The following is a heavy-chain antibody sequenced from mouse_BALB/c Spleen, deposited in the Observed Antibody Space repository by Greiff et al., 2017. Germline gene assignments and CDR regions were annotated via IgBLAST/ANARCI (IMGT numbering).Heavy chain of an antibody. CDR3: TRIYYDYDDYYAMDY. CDR2: IYPSDSYT. D-gene: IGHD2-4*01. V-gene: IGHV1-69*02. Sequence: VQLQQPGAELVRPGASVKLSCKASGYTFTSYWINWVKQRPGQGLEWIGNIYPSDSYTNYNQKFKDKATLTVDKSSSTAYMQLSSPTSEDSAVYYCTRIYYDYDDYYAMDYWGQGTSVTVSS. CDR1: GYTFTSYW. J-gene: IGHJ4*01.